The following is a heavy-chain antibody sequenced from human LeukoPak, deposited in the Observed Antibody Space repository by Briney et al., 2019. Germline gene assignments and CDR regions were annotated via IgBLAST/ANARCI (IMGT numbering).Heavy chain of an antibody. D-gene: IGHD3-3*01. CDR3: ARDRITIFGVITYYYGMDV. Sequence: GSLRLPCAASGFTFSSSAMSWVRQAPGKGLEWVSVIYSGGSTYYADSVKGRFTISRDNSKNTLYLQMNSLRAEDTAVYYCARDRITIFGVITYYYGMDVWGQGTTVTVSS. J-gene: IGHJ6*02. CDR2: IYSGGST. V-gene: IGHV3-53*01. CDR1: GFTFSSSA.